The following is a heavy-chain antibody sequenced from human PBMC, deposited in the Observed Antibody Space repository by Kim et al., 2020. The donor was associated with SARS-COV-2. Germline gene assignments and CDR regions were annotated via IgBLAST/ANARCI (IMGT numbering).Heavy chain of an antibody. CDR1: GGSFSGYY. CDR2: INHSGST. CDR3: AREEAAGTFDY. V-gene: IGHV4-34*01. J-gene: IGHJ4*02. D-gene: IGHD6-13*01. Sequence: SETLSLTCAVYGGSFSGYYWSWIRQPPGKGLEWIGEINHSGSTNYNPSLKSRVTISVDTSKNQFSLKLSSVTAADTAVYYCAREEAAGTFDYWGQGTLVTVSS.